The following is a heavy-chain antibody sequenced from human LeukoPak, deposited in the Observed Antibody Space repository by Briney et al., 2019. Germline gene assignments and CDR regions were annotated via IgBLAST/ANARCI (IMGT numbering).Heavy chain of an antibody. Sequence: GGSLRLSCAASGFTVGSNYMSWVRQAPGKGLEWVSAISGSGASTYYADSVKGRFTISRDNSKKTLYLQMNSLRAEDTAIYYCAKGFHWGQGTLVTVSS. CDR3: AKGFH. CDR1: GFTVGSNY. V-gene: IGHV3-23*01. CDR2: ISGSGAST. J-gene: IGHJ4*02.